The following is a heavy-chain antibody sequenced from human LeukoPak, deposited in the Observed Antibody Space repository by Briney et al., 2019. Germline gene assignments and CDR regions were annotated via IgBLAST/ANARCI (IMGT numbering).Heavy chain of an antibody. J-gene: IGHJ5*02. CDR2: INPSGGST. V-gene: IGHV1-46*01. D-gene: IGHD6-13*01. CDR1: GYTFTSYY. Sequence: ASVKVSCKASGYTFTSYYMHWVRQAPGQGLEWMGIINPSGGSTSYAQKFQGRVTMTRDTSTSTVYMELSSLRFEDTAVYHCARALGYSSSWYSFWFDPWGQGTLVTVSS. CDR3: ARALGYSSSWYSFWFDP.